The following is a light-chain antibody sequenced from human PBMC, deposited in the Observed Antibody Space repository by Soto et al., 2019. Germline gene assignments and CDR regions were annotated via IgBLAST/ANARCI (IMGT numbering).Light chain of an antibody. Sequence: DTQLTQSPLSLSASVGDRVTITCRAGQNIYSYVNWYQQKPGKAPNLLIYATSNLQRGVPSRFSGSGSGTDYTLTISSLLPEDSATYYCQQTYTTWTFGQGTKVEIK. CDR3: QQTYTTWT. J-gene: IGKJ1*01. CDR1: QNIYSY. V-gene: IGKV1-39*01. CDR2: ATS.